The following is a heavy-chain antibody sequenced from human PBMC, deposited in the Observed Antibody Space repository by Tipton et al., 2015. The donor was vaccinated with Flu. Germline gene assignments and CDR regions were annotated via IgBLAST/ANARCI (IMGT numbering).Heavy chain of an antibody. D-gene: IGHD5-18*01. CDR1: GFTFSSYW. J-gene: IGHJ4*02. CDR3: ARAVGAWLPPRLVAGSLDY. V-gene: IGHV3-7*01. Sequence: SLRLSCAASGFTFSSYWMSWVRQAPGKGLEWVANIKHDGSEKHYAESVKGRFTISRDNAKNSLYLQMNSLRADDTAVYYCARAVGAWLPPRLVAGSLDYWGQGTLVTVPS. CDR2: IKHDGSEK.